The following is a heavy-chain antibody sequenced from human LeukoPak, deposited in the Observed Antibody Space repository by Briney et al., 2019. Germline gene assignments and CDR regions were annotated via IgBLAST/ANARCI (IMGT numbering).Heavy chain of an antibody. Sequence: GGSLRLSCAASGSTFSSYGMHWVRQAPGKGLEWVAFIRYDGSNKYYADSVKGRFTISRDNSKNTLYLQMNSLRAEDTAVYYCAKGRIVVVTEIDYWGQGTLVTVSS. CDR2: IRYDGSNK. D-gene: IGHD3-22*01. J-gene: IGHJ4*02. V-gene: IGHV3-30*02. CDR1: GSTFSSYG. CDR3: AKGRIVVVTEIDY.